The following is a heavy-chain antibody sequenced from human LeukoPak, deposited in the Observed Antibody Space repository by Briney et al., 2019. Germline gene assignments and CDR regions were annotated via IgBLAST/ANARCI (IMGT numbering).Heavy chain of an antibody. J-gene: IGHJ3*02. CDR2: IIPIFGTA. Sequence: SVKVSCKASGGTFSSYAISWVRQAPGQGLEWMGGIIPIFGTANYAQKFQGRVTMTRNTSISTAYMELSSLRSEDTAVYYCARGYSYGYNDAFDIWGQGTMVTVSS. CDR3: ARGYSYGYNDAFDI. CDR1: GGTFSSYA. V-gene: IGHV1-69*05. D-gene: IGHD5-18*01.